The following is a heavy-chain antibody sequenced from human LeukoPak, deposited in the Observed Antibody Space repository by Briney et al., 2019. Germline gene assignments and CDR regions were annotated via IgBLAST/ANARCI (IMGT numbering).Heavy chain of an antibody. CDR1: GFISSNYW. CDR2: IKQGGSEK. J-gene: IGHJ5*02. V-gene: IGHV3-7*04. CDR3: ARDMIILQS. D-gene: IGHD3-16*01. Sequence: GGSPRLSCSASGFISSNYWMTSVRQAPGKGLEWVANIKQGGSEKYYVDSVKGRFTISRDNAKKSLYLQMNSLRAEDTAVYFCARDMIILQSWGQGTLVTVSS.